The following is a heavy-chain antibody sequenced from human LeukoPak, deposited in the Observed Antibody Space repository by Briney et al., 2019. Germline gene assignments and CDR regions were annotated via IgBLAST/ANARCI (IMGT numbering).Heavy chain of an antibody. CDR2: IIPIFGTA. CDR1: GGTFSNYA. CDR3: ARDSGRYGYYMDV. J-gene: IGHJ6*04. V-gene: IGHV1-69*13. Sequence: ASVTVSFKASGGTFSNYAISWVRQAPGQGLEWMGGIIPIFGTANYAQKFQGRVTITADESTSTAYMELNSLRVEDTAVYYCARDSGRYGYYMDVWGKGTTVTVSS. D-gene: IGHD1-26*01.